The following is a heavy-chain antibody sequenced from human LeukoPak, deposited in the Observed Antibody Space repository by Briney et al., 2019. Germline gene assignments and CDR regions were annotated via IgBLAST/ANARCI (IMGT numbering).Heavy chain of an antibody. J-gene: IGHJ4*02. Sequence: GGSLRLSCAASGFTFSKYNMNWVRQAPGKGLEWVSYISSGSSTIYYADSMKGRFTISRDNAKNSLYLQMNSLRAEDTAVYYCARATAQIDYWGQGTLVTVSS. CDR3: ARATAQIDY. D-gene: IGHD4-17*01. CDR1: GFTFSKYN. CDR2: ISSGSSTI. V-gene: IGHV3-48*01.